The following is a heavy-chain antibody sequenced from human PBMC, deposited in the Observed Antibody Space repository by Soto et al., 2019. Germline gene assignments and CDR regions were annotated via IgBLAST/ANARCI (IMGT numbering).Heavy chain of an antibody. CDR3: ARRSFGSISSTPYDFDY. CDR1: GYSFTSYW. J-gene: IGHJ4*02. Sequence: GESLKISCKGSGYSFTSYWIGWVRQMPGKGLEWMGIIYPDDSDTRYSPSFQGQVTISADKSISTAYLQWSSLKASDTAMYYCARRSFGSISSTPYDFDYWGQGALVTVSS. V-gene: IGHV5-51*01. CDR2: IYPDDSDT. D-gene: IGHD6-6*01.